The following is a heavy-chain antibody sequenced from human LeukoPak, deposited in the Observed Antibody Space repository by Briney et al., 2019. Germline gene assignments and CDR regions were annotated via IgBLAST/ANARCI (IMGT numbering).Heavy chain of an antibody. D-gene: IGHD1-26*01. CDR1: GFTFSSYS. J-gene: IGHJ4*02. CDR3: ARTHHSGSYYPLSYFDY. V-gene: IGHV3-48*01. Sequence: PGGSLRLSCAASGFTFSSYSMNWVRQAPGKGLEWVSYISSSSSNIYYADSVKGRFTISRDNGKNSMYLKMNSLRAEDTAVYYCARTHHSGSYYPLSYFDYWGQGTLVTVSS. CDR2: ISSSSSNI.